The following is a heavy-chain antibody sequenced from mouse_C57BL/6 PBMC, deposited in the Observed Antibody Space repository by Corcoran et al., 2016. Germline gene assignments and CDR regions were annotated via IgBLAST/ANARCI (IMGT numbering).Heavy chain of an antibody. Sequence: QVQLQQSGAELARPGASVKLSCKASGYTFTSYGISWVKQRTGQGLEWIGEIYPRSGNTYYNEKFKGKATLTADKSSSTAYMELRSLTSEDSAVYVCARRGDDHWYFDVWGTGTTVTVSS. CDR1: GYTFTSYG. CDR3: ARRGDDHWYFDV. V-gene: IGHV1-81*01. J-gene: IGHJ1*03. D-gene: IGHD2-12*01. CDR2: IYPRSGNT.